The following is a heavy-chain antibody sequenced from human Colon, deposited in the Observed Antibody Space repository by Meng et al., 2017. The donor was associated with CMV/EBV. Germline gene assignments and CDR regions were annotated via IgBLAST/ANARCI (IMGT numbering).Heavy chain of an antibody. CDR3: ARERAHSGSYSRVYYYGMDV. CDR2: ISAYNGNT. Sequence: ASVKVSCKASGYTFTSYGISGVRQAPGQGLEWMGWISAYNGNTNYAQKLQGRVTMTTDTSTSTAYMELRRLRSDDTAVYYCARERAHSGSYSRVYYYGMDVWGQGTTVTVSS. D-gene: IGHD1-26*01. V-gene: IGHV1-18*01. J-gene: IGHJ6*02. CDR1: GYTFTSYG.